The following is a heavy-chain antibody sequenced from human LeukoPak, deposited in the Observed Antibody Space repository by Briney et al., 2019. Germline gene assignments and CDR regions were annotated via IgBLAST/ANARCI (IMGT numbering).Heavy chain of an antibody. CDR2: IYYSGNT. CDR1: GGSISSGGYY. CDR3: ARGQFYHDSTGLGY. V-gene: IGHV4-61*08. J-gene: IGHJ4*02. Sequence: TSETLSLTCAVSGGSISSGGYYWSWIRQHPGKGLEWIGYIYYSGNTNYNPSLKSRVTISVDTSKNQFSLKLNSVTAADTAQYYCARGQFYHDSTGLGYWGQGTLVTVSS. D-gene: IGHD3-22*01.